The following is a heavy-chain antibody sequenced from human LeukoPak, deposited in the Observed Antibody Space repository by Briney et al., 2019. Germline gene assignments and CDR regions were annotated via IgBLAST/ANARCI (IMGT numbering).Heavy chain of an antibody. CDR2: TSSSSSYI. D-gene: IGHD3-10*01. V-gene: IGHV3-21*01. Sequence: KAGGSLRLSCAASGFTFSSYSMNWVRQAPGKGLEWVSSTSSSSSYIYYADSVKGRFTISRDNAKNSLYLQMNSLRAEDTAVYYCARNYGSGSSVVGYWGQGTLVTVSS. J-gene: IGHJ4*02. CDR3: ARNYGSGSSVVGY. CDR1: GFTFSSYS.